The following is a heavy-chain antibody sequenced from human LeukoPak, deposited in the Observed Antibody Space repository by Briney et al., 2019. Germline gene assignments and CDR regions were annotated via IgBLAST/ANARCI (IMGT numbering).Heavy chain of an antibody. J-gene: IGHJ5*02. CDR1: GFTFSDYY. Sequence: GGSLRLSCAASGFTFSDYYMSWIRQAPGKGLEWVSYISSSGSTIYYADSVKGRFTISRDNSKNTLYLQMNSLRAEDTAVYYCAKSRSRNMLTFGGVENWFDPWGQGTLVTVSS. CDR2: ISSSGSTI. V-gene: IGHV3-11*04. CDR3: AKSRSRNMLTFGGVENWFDP. D-gene: IGHD3-16*01.